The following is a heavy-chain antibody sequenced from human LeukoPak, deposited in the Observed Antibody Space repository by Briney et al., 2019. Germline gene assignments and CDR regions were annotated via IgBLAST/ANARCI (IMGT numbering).Heavy chain of an antibody. CDR2: VSGSGGST. Sequence: GGSLRLSCAASGFTFSIYAMSWVRQAPGKGLEWVSAVSGSGGSTYYADSVKGRFTISRDNSKNTLYLQMNSLRAEDAAVYYCANGGGSTSFGYWGQGTLVTVSS. D-gene: IGHD3-16*01. CDR1: GFTFSIYA. CDR3: ANGGGSTSFGY. J-gene: IGHJ4*02. V-gene: IGHV3-23*01.